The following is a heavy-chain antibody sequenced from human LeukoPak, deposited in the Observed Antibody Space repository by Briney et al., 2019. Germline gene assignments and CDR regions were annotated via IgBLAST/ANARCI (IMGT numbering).Heavy chain of an antibody. CDR1: GFAFSSYW. Sequence: PGGSLRLSCVASGFAFSSYWMTWVRQAPGKGLEWVANIKQDGGEEYYVDSVKGRFTISRDNAKNSLYLQMNSLRAEDTAVYYCARVDSDYYDSSGYYFGGGPDYWGQGTLVTVSS. D-gene: IGHD3-22*01. V-gene: IGHV3-7*01. CDR2: IKQDGGEE. J-gene: IGHJ4*02. CDR3: ARVDSDYYDSSGYYFGGGPDY.